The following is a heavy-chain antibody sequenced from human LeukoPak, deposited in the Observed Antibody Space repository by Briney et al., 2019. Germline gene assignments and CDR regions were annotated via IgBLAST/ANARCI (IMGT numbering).Heavy chain of an antibody. Sequence: PGGSLRLSCAASGFTVSSKYMSWVRQAPGKGLEWVSVIYSDGYTYYAESVKGRFTISRDNFKNTMYVQMNSLRAEDTAVYYCARGGHSTTVTTSYSFFYMDVWGKGTTVTVSS. CDR3: ARGGHSTTVTTSYSFFYMDV. CDR2: IYSDGYT. D-gene: IGHD4-17*01. J-gene: IGHJ6*03. CDR1: GFTVSSKY. V-gene: IGHV3-53*01.